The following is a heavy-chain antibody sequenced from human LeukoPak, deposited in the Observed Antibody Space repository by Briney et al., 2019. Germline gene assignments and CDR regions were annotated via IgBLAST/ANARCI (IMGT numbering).Heavy chain of an antibody. V-gene: IGHV4-39*02. J-gene: IGHJ6*03. D-gene: IGHD6-6*01. CDR1: GGSISNNNYL. Sequence: SETLSLTCTVSGGSISNNNYLWGCIRQPPGKGLEWIGSIYYRGSTYYNPSLKSRVTISVDTSKNQFSLKLSSVTAADTAVYYCARDGSIAARPSYYYYMDVWGKGTTVTVSS. CDR3: ARDGSIAARPSYYYYMDV. CDR2: IYYRGST.